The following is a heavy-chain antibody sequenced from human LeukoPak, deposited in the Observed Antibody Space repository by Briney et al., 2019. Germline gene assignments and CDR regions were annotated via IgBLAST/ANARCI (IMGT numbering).Heavy chain of an antibody. D-gene: IGHD3-10*01. CDR3: ARDRSLISGSSFDY. CDR1: GFIFSDYY. Sequence: GGSLRLSCAASGFIFSDYYMSWICRAPGKGLEWVSYISGGGSPICYADSVKGRFTISRDNAKSSLYLQMHSLRVEDTAVYYCARDRSLISGSSFDYWGQGTLVTVSS. CDR2: ISGGGSPI. J-gene: IGHJ4*02. V-gene: IGHV3-11*04.